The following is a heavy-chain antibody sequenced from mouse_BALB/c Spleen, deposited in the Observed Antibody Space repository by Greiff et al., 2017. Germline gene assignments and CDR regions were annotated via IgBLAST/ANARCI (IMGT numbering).Heavy chain of an antibody. J-gene: IGHJ4*01. CDR2: ISYSGST. CDR3: ARKPYYGYAMDY. CDR1: GYSFTSGY. D-gene: IGHD2-10*01. V-gene: IGHV3-8*02. Sequence: VQLLQSGPSLVKPSQSLSLSCSASGYSFTSGYLNWIRKFPGNKLEYMGYISYSGSTYYNPSLKSRISITRDTSKNHNYLQLISVTTEDTATYYYARKPYYGYAMDYWGQGTTVTVSS.